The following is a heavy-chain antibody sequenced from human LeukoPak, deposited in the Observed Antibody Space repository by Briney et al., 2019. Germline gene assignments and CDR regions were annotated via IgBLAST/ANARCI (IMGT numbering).Heavy chain of an antibody. CDR2: ISYDGSNK. D-gene: IGHD4-23*01. V-gene: IGHV3-30*18. CDR1: GFTFSSYG. Sequence: PGGSLRLSCAASGFTFSSYGMHWVRQAPGKGLEWVAVISYDGSNKYYADSVKGRFTISRDNSKNTLYLQMNSLRAEDTAVYYCAKEGVTRYFDYWGQGTLVTVSS. CDR3: AKEGVTRYFDY. J-gene: IGHJ4*02.